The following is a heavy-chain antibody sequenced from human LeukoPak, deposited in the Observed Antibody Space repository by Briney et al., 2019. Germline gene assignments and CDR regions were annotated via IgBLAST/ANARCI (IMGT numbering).Heavy chain of an antibody. Sequence: PGGSLSLSCAASGFAFSSYSMNWVRRAPGKGLECVSSISSSSSYIYYADSVKGRFTISRDNAKNSLYLQMNSLRAEDTAVYYCARSFLSIAAAATDYWGQGTLVTVSS. V-gene: IGHV3-21*01. D-gene: IGHD6-13*01. J-gene: IGHJ4*02. CDR3: ARSFLSIAAAATDY. CDR2: ISSSSSYI. CDR1: GFAFSSYS.